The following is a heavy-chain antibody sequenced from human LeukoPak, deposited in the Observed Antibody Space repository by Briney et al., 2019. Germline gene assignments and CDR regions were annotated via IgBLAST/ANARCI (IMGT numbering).Heavy chain of an antibody. CDR3: AKGFSGRYFYYFDY. V-gene: IGHV3-9*03. CDR2: ISWNSGSI. Sequence: GRSLRLSCAASGFTFDDYAMHWVRQAPGKGLEWVSGISWNSGSIGYADSVKGRFTISRDNAKNSLYLQMNSLRAEDMALYYCAKGFSGRYFYYFDYWGQGTLVTVSS. J-gene: IGHJ4*02. D-gene: IGHD1-26*01. CDR1: GFTFDDYA.